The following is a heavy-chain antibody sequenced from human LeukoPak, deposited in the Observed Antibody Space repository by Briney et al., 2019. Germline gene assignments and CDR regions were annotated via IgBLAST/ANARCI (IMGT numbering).Heavy chain of an antibody. CDR1: RFTFSSYT. J-gene: IGHJ6*02. V-gene: IGHV3-21*01. D-gene: IGHD6-6*01. CDR2: ISSSSNYM. Sequence: PGGSLRLSCTASRFTFSSYTMNWVRQAPGKGLEWVSSISSSSNYMYYADLVKGRFTISRDNAKNSLYLQMNSLRAEDTAVYYCARVESIAARLDYYGMDVWGQGTTVTVSS. CDR3: ARVESIAARLDYYGMDV.